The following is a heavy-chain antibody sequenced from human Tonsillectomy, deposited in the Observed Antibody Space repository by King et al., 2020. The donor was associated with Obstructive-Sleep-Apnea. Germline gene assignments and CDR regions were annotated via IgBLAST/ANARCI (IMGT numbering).Heavy chain of an antibody. V-gene: IGHV3-9*01. J-gene: IGHJ4*02. CDR3: AKDAGAIGYCGGGTCYPIDS. CDR2: ISWNSGTR. D-gene: IGHD2-15*01. Sequence: QLVQSGGGLVQPGRSLRLSCAASGFAFDDYAIHWVRQAPGRGLEWVSGISWNSGTRGYADSVKGRFTISRDNAKNSLYLQMNSLRAEDTALYYCAKDAGAIGYCGGGTCYPIDSWGQGTLVTVSS. CDR1: GFAFDDYA.